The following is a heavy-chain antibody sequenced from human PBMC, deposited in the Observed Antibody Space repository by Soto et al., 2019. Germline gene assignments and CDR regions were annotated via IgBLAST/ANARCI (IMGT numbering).Heavy chain of an antibody. CDR1: GGSVSSGSYY. D-gene: IGHD1-26*01. CDR3: AVGRIGGGSIDY. Sequence: SETLSLTCTVSGGSVSSGSYYWSWIRQPPGKGLEWIGYIYYSGSTNYNPSLKSRVTISVDTSKNQFSLKLSSVTAADTAVYYCAVGRIGGGSIDYWGQGTLVTVSS. CDR2: IYYSGST. J-gene: IGHJ4*02. V-gene: IGHV4-61*01.